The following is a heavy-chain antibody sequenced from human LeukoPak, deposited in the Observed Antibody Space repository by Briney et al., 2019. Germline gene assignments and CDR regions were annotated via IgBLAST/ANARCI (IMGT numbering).Heavy chain of an antibody. J-gene: IGHJ5*02. Sequence: KSSETLSLTCTVSGGSISSGDYYWTWIRQPAGKGLEWIGRIYASGSTNYNPSLKSRVTISADTSKNQFSLNLRSVTAADTAVYYCARDRIAVMPSSTWTYNWFDPWGQGTLVTVSS. D-gene: IGHD2/OR15-2a*01. V-gene: IGHV4-61*02. CDR3: ARDRIAVMPSSTWTYNWFDP. CDR2: IYASGST. CDR1: GGSISSGDYY.